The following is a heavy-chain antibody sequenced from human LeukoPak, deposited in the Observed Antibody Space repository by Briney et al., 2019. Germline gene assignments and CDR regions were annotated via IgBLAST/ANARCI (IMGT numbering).Heavy chain of an antibody. V-gene: IGHV3-66*01. CDR2: IYSGGST. CDR3: ARDRRPGGYFDY. Sequence: GGSLRLSCAAPGFTVSSNYMSWVRQAPGKGLEWVSVIYSGGSTYYADSVKGRFTISRDNSKNTLYLQMNSLRAEDTAVYYCARDRRPGGYFDYWGQGTLVTVSP. CDR1: GFTVSSNY. J-gene: IGHJ4*02. D-gene: IGHD1-14*01.